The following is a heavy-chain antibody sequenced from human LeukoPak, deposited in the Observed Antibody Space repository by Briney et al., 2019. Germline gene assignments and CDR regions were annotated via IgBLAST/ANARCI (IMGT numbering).Heavy chain of an antibody. Sequence: GGSLRLSCAASGFTFSNAWMSWVRQAPGKGLEWVGRIKSKTDGGTTDYAAPVKGRFTISRDDSKNTLYLQMNSLKTEDTAVYYCTTGATVTTSHDAFDIWGQGTMVTVSS. J-gene: IGHJ3*02. CDR1: GFTFSNAW. V-gene: IGHV3-15*01. D-gene: IGHD4-17*01. CDR3: TTGATVTTSHDAFDI. CDR2: IKSKTDGGTT.